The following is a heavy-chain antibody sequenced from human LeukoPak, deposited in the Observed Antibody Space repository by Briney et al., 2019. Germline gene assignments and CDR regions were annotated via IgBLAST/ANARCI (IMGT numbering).Heavy chain of an antibody. CDR3: AKERRRVDTEMVRSYYFEN. CDR1: GFSFSSSA. CDR2: ITGNGATT. D-gene: IGHD5-18*01. J-gene: IGHJ4*02. V-gene: IGHV3-23*01. Sequence: PGGSLRLSCAGFGFSFSSSAMSWVRQTPGKGLEWVSSITGNGATTYYSDSVKGRFTISRDNSRNTLSLQMSSLRVEDTAVYYCAKERRRVDTEMVRSYYFENWGQGTLVTVSS.